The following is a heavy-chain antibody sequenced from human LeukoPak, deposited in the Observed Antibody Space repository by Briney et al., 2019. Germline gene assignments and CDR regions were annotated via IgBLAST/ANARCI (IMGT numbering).Heavy chain of an antibody. V-gene: IGHV3-30-3*01. Sequence: PGRSLRLSCAASGFTFSSYAMHWVRQAPGKGLEWVAVISYDGSNKYYADSVKGRFTISRDNSKNTLYLQMNSLRAEDTAVYYCAKVSDSSSTNWFDPWGQGTLVTVSS. CDR1: GFTFSSYA. J-gene: IGHJ5*02. D-gene: IGHD6-6*01. CDR3: AKVSDSSSTNWFDP. CDR2: ISYDGSNK.